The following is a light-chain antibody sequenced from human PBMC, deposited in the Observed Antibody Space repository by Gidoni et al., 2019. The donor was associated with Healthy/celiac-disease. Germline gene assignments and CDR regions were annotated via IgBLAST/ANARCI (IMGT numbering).Light chain of an antibody. CDR1: QSVSSSY. CDR3: QQDGSSPRT. CDR2: GAS. Sequence: EIVFTPSPGTLSLSPGERATLSCRASQSVSSSYLAWYQQKPGQAHRLLIYGASSRATGIPDRFSGRGSGTDFTLTISRLEPEDFAVYYCQQDGSSPRTFGQGTKVEIK. J-gene: IGKJ1*01. V-gene: IGKV3-20*01.